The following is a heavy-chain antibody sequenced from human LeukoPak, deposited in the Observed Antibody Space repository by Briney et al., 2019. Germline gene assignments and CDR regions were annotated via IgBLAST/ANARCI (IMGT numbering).Heavy chain of an antibody. D-gene: IGHD5-12*01. CDR1: GGSISFYY. CDR2: VSYTGST. V-gene: IGHV4-59*01. Sequence: SETLSLTCTVSGGSISFYYWSWIRQPPGKGLEWIGYVSYTGSTNYNPSLKSRVTISVDTSKNQFSLKLSSVTAADTAVYYCARGGSGYGAFDIWGQGTMVTVSS. J-gene: IGHJ3*02. CDR3: ARGGSGYGAFDI.